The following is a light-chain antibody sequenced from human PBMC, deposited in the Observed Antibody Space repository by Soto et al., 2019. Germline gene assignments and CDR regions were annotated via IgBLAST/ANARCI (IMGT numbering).Light chain of an antibody. Sequence: DIQMTQSPSSLSASVGDRVTISCRASQSISTYLNWYQQKPGTAPRLLIYRASSVKSGVPPRFSGSGSGRDFTLTFSSLRPEDSATYFCQHNFGSPPWTFGQGTKVEVK. CDR3: QHNFGSPPWT. J-gene: IGKJ1*01. V-gene: IGKV1-39*01. CDR1: QSISTY. CDR2: RAS.